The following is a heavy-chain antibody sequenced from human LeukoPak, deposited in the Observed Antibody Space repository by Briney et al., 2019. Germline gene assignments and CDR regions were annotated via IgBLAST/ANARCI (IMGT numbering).Heavy chain of an antibody. CDR3: ARGRGPEASGSFDWLYYYYYMDV. V-gene: IGHV1-18*01. J-gene: IGHJ6*03. CDR2: ISAYNGNT. Sequence: ASVKVSCKASGYTFTSYGISWVRQAPGQGLEWMGWISAYNGNTNYAQKLQGRVTMTTDTSTSTAYMELRSLRSDDTAVYYCARGRGPEASGSFDWLYYYYYMDVWGKGTTVTVSS. D-gene: IGHD1-26*01. CDR1: GYTFTSYG.